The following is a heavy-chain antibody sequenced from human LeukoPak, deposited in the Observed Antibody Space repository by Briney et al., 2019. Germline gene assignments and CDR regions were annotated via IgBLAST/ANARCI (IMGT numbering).Heavy chain of an antibody. V-gene: IGHV1-18*01. CDR3: ARAPYYDSSGSNWFDP. CDR2: ISAYNGNT. D-gene: IGHD3-22*01. CDR1: GYTFTSYG. Sequence: ASVKVSCKASGYTFTSYGISWVRQAPGQGLEWMGWISAYNGNTNYAQKLQGRVTMTTDTSTSTAYMELRSLRSDGTAVYYCARAPYYDSSGSNWFDPWGQGTLVTVSS. J-gene: IGHJ5*02.